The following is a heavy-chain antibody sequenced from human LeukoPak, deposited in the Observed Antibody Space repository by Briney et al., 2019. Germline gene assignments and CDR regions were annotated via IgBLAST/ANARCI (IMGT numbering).Heavy chain of an antibody. J-gene: IGHJ3*02. D-gene: IGHD5-24*01. CDR1: GGSMSVCTYY. Sequence: SQTLSLTCTVSGGSMSVCTYYWSWIRKPPGKGPEWIGYIYYSGSTYYNPSLKSRVSISIDTSKNQFSLKLSSVTAADTAVFYCARDRDGYNLDAFDIWGKGTMVTVSS. V-gene: IGHV4-30-4*08. CDR2: IYYSGST. CDR3: ARDRDGYNLDAFDI.